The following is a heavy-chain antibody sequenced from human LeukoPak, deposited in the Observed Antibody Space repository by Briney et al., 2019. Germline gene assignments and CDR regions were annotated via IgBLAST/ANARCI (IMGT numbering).Heavy chain of an antibody. CDR1: GLTFSSQV. Sequence: GGSLRLSCAASGLTFSSQVMSWVRQTPGKGLEWISTISGSGDSTYYADSVKGRFTISRDNSKNTLYPQMNSLRAEDTAVYYCAKVDGDYGGGAFDIWGQGTMVTVSS. CDR3: AKVDGDYGGGAFDI. CDR2: ISGSGDST. J-gene: IGHJ3*02. D-gene: IGHD4-17*01. V-gene: IGHV3-23*01.